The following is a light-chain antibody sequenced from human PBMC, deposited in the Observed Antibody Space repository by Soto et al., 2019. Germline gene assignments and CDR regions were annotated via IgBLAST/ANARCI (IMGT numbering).Light chain of an antibody. CDR1: QDIKNY. CDR2: DAS. Sequence: DIQMTQSPSSLSASVGDRVTITCQASQDIKNYLNWYQQKSGKAPKLLIYDASDLETGVPSRFIGSGSRTDFTFTINSLQPEDIATYYCQQYDNLPLTFGGGTKVEIK. J-gene: IGKJ4*01. V-gene: IGKV1-33*01. CDR3: QQYDNLPLT.